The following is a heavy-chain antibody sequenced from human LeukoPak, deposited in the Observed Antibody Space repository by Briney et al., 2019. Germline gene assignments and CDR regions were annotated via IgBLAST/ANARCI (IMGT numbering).Heavy chain of an antibody. CDR2: IYPGDSDT. Sequence: GESLKISCKGSGYSFTSYWIGWVRQMPGKGLEWMGIIYPGDSDTRYSPSFQGQVTISADKSISTAYLQWSSLKASDTAMYYCARQRTYYDFWSGYLSRTFDIWGQGTMVTVSS. CDR1: GYSFTSYW. CDR3: ARQRTYYDFWSGYLSRTFDI. V-gene: IGHV5-51*01. J-gene: IGHJ3*02. D-gene: IGHD3-3*01.